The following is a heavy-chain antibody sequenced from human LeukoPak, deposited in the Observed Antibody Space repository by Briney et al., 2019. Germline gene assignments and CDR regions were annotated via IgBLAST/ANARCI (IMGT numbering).Heavy chain of an antibody. V-gene: IGHV3-66*01. CDR2: IYSGGST. CDR1: GFTVSSNY. CDR3: ARASGYSGYGYYYYYGMDV. J-gene: IGHJ6*02. Sequence: GGSLRLSCAASGFTVSSNYMSWVRQAPGKGLEWVSVIYSGGSTYHADSVKGRFTISRDNSKNTLYLQMNSLRAEDTAVYYCARASGYSGYGYYYYYGMDVWGQGTTVTVSS. D-gene: IGHD5-12*01.